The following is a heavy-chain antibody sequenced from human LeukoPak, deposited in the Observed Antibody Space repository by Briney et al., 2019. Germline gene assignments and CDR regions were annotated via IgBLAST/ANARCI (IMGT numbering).Heavy chain of an antibody. CDR2: ISGSGGST. CDR3: AKDRFYDYVWGSYFDY. D-gene: IGHD3-16*01. J-gene: IGHJ4*02. V-gene: IGHV3-23*01. Sequence: PGRSLRLSCAASGFTFSSYAMSWVRQAPGKGLEWVSAISGSGGSTYYADSVKGRFTISRDNSKNTLYLQMNSLRAEDTAVYYCAKDRFYDYVWGSYFDYWGQGTLVTVSS. CDR1: GFTFSSYA.